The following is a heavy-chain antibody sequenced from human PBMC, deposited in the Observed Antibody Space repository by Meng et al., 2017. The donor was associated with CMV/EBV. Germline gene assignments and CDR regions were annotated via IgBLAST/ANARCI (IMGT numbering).Heavy chain of an antibody. J-gene: IGHJ6*02. CDR1: GFTFSSYS. D-gene: IGHD2-2*01. Sequence: GGSLRLSCAASGFTFSSYSMNWVRRAPGKGLEWVSYISSSSSTIYYADSVKSRFTISRDNAKNSLYLQMKSLRAEDTAVYYCARDPDAGVVVVPAAIFPYYYYGMDVWGQGTTVTVSS. CDR3: ARDPDAGVVVVPAAIFPYYYYGMDV. CDR2: ISSSSSTI. V-gene: IGHV3-48*04.